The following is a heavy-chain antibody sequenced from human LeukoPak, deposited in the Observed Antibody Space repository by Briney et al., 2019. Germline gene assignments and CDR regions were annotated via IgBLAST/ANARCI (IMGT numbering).Heavy chain of an antibody. CDR3: ARERPPGDSSNWFLEGYFDI. Sequence: ASVKVSCKASGGTFSSYAISWVRQAPGQGLEWMGRIIPIFGTANYAQKFQGRVTITTDESTSTAYMELSTLRSDDTAVYYCARERPPGDSSNWFLEGYFDIWGQGTLVTVSS. J-gene: IGHJ4*02. D-gene: IGHD6-13*01. CDR2: IIPIFGTA. V-gene: IGHV1-69*05. CDR1: GGTFSSYA.